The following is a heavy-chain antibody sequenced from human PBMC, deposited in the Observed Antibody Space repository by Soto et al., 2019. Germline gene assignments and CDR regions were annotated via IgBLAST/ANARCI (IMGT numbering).Heavy chain of an antibody. V-gene: IGHV1-2*02. CDR1: GYTFTGYY. D-gene: IGHD3-10*01. CDR3: ASTGNYGSGTSFRVDY. J-gene: IGHJ4*02. CDR2: INPNSGAT. Sequence: GASVKVSCKASGYTFTGYYVHCVLQSPLQGLEWMGWINPNSGATIYPQKFQGRVTMTRDTSISTAYMELNSLRFDDTAVYYCASTGNYGSGTSFRVDYWGQGTLVTVSS.